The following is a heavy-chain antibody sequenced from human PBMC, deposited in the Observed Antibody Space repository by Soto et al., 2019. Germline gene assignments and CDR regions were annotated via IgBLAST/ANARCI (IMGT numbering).Heavy chain of an antibody. J-gene: IGHJ6*02. D-gene: IGHD3-22*01. V-gene: IGHV1-69*06. CDR2: IIPISDTT. Sequence: QVQLVQSGAEVKKPGSSVKVSCKASGGTFSSYGFTWVRQAPGQGLEWMGSIIPISDTTNYAQKFQGRVTITADNATCTAYLELSGLRSEDTAVYYCARASNSGYYYGMDVWGQGTTVTVS. CDR3: ARASNSGYYYGMDV. CDR1: GGTFSSYG.